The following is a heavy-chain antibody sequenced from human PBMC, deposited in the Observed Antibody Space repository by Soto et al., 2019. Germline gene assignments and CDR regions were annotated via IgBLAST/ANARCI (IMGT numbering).Heavy chain of an antibody. Sequence: PGESLKISCTGSGCSFATYWFAWVRQMPGQGLEWMGIIYPGDSDTRYSPSFQGQVTISADKSISTAYLQWSSLKASDTAMYYCVRESNPNHYYGMDVWGQGTTVTVSS. CDR2: IYPGDSDT. D-gene: IGHD4-4*01. CDR1: GCSFATYW. J-gene: IGHJ6*02. CDR3: VRESNPNHYYGMDV. V-gene: IGHV5-51*01.